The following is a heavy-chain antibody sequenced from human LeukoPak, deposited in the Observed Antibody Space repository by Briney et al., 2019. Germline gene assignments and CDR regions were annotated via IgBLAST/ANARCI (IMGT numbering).Heavy chain of an antibody. CDR1: GYTFTSYG. J-gene: IGHJ3*02. D-gene: IGHD5-24*01. V-gene: IGHV1-69*05. CDR3: ARGSDGAFDI. CDR2: IIPIFGTA. Sequence: GASVKVSCKASGYTFTSYGISWMRQAPGQGLEWMGGIIPIFGTANYAQKFQGRVTITTDESTSTAYMELSSLRSEDTAVYYCARGSDGAFDIWGQGTMVTISS.